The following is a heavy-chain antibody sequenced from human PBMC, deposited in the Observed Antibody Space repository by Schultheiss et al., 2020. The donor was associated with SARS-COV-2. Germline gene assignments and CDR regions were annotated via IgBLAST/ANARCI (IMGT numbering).Heavy chain of an antibody. CDR2: IYYSGST. J-gene: IGHJ6*02. CDR3: ARDRGQRSSSHYGMDV. V-gene: IGHV4-34*11. Sequence: SQTLSLTCAVYGGSFSGYYWSWIRQPPGKGLEWIGYIYYSGSTNYNPSLKSRVTISVDTSKNQFSLKLSSVTAADTAVYYCARDRGQRSSSHYGMDVWGQGTTVTVSS. CDR1: GGSFSGYY. D-gene: IGHD6-6*01.